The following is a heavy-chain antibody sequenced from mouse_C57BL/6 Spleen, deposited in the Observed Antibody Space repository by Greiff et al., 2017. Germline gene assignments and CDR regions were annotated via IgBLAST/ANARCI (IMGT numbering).Heavy chain of an antibody. D-gene: IGHD1-1*01. Sequence: VQLQQSGPELVKPGASVKISCKASGYAFSSSWMNWVKQRPGKGLEWIGRIYPGDGDTNYNGKFKGKATLTADKSSSTAYMQLSSLTSEDSAVSFCARNYGSDYYAMDYWGQGTSVTVSS. CDR3: ARNYGSDYYAMDY. V-gene: IGHV1-82*01. J-gene: IGHJ4*01. CDR2: IYPGDGDT. CDR1: GYAFSSSW.